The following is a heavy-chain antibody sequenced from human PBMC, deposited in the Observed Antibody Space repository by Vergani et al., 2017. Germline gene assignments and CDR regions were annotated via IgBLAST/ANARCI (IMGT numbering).Heavy chain of an antibody. V-gene: IGHV5-51*01. Sequence: EVQLVQSGAEVKKPGESLKISCKGSGYSFTSYWIGWVRQMPGKGLEWMGIIYPGDSDTRYSPSFQGQVTISADKSISPAYLQWSSLKASDTAMYYCARPEYYYDSSGAEVGYWGQGTLVTVSS. D-gene: IGHD3-22*01. CDR1: GYSFTSYW. CDR3: ARPEYYYDSSGAEVGY. CDR2: IYPGDSDT. J-gene: IGHJ4*02.